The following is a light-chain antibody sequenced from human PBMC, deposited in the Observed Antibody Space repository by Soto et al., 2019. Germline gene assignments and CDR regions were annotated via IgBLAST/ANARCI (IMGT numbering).Light chain of an antibody. CDR2: GAS. Sequence: EIVMTPSPATLSVSTGERATISCRASQRVSSNLAWYQQKPGQAPRRLSYGASTRATGIPARFSGSGSGTEFTLTISSRQSEDFAVYYCQQYTNWPPITFGQGKRLEIK. CDR1: QRVSSN. V-gene: IGKV3-15*01. CDR3: QQYTNWPPIT. J-gene: IGKJ5*01.